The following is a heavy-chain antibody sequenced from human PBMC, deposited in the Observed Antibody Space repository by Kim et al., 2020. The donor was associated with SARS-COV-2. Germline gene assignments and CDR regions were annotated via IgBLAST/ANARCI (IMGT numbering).Heavy chain of an antibody. CDR3: ARVVVPAAMRKYNWFDP. Sequence: VKGRFTNSRENTKNTLYLQMNRLRAEDTAVYYCARVVVPAAMRKYNWFDPWGQGTLVTVSS. V-gene: IGHV3-53*03. J-gene: IGHJ5*02. D-gene: IGHD2-2*01.